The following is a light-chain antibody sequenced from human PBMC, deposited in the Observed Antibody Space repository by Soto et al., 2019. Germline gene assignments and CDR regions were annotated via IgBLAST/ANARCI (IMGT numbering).Light chain of an antibody. V-gene: IGKV1-5*03. CDR2: KAS. CDR3: QQYHYFPYT. CDR1: QSIDSW. Sequence: DVQMTQSPSTLSASVRDRVTITCRASQSIDSWLAWYQQKPGKAPKLLIYKASSLESGVPSRCSGSGSGTEFTLTVSSLQPDDFATYYCQQYHYFPYTFGQGTNLEIK. J-gene: IGKJ2*01.